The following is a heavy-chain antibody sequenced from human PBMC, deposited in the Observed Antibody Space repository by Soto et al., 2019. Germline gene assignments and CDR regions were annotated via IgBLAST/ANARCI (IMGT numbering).Heavy chain of an antibody. CDR2: IYDRGST. D-gene: IGHD1-20*01. CDR1: GGSISNYY. CDR3: ARGGYNWNDVTDY. Sequence: QVQLQESGPGLVKPSETLSLTCIVSGGSISNYYWSWIRQPPGKGLEWIGYIYDRGSTNYNPSLKSRDTISVDTSKNQFSLKLTSVTAADTAVYYCARGGYNWNDVTDYWGQGTLVTVSS. V-gene: IGHV4-59*01. J-gene: IGHJ4*02.